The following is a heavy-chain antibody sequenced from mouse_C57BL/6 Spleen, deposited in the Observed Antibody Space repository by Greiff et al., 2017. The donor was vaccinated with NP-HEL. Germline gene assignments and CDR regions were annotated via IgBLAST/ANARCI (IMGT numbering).Heavy chain of an antibody. D-gene: IGHD1-1*01. V-gene: IGHV1-50*01. CDR3: ARFFGSSYGGFDY. CDR1: GYTFTSYW. Sequence: QVQLQQPGAELVKPGASVKLSCKASGYTFTSYWMQWVKQRPGQGLEWIGEIDPSDSYTNYNQKFKGKATLTVDTSSSTAYMQLSSLTSEDSAVYYCARFFGSSYGGFDYWGQGTTLTVSS. CDR2: IDPSDSYT. J-gene: IGHJ2*01.